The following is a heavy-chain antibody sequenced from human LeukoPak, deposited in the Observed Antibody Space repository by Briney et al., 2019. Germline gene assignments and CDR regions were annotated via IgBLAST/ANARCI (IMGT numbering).Heavy chain of an antibody. CDR3: ASTFPYCGGGSCAL. CDR2: ISGSGGST. Sequence: GGSLRLSCAASGFTFSSYAMGWVRQAPGKGLEWVSAISGSGGSTYYADSVKGRFTISRDNYKNTLYLQMNSLRAEDTAIYYCASTFPYCGGGSCALGGQGTLVTVSS. V-gene: IGHV3-23*01. CDR1: GFTFSSYA. J-gene: IGHJ4*02. D-gene: IGHD2-15*01.